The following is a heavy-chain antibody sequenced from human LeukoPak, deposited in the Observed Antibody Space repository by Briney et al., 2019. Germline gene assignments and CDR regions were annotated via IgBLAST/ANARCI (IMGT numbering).Heavy chain of an antibody. CDR1: GYSFTSYW. Sequence: GESLKISCQGSGYSFTSYWIGWVRQMPGKGLEWMGIIYPGDSDTRYSPSFQGQVTISADKSISTAYLQWSSLKASDTAMYYCARGASGYPYYYYYYGMDVWGQGTTVTVSS. CDR2: IYPGDSDT. V-gene: IGHV5-51*01. CDR3: ARGASGYPYYYYYYGMDV. J-gene: IGHJ6*02. D-gene: IGHD5-12*01.